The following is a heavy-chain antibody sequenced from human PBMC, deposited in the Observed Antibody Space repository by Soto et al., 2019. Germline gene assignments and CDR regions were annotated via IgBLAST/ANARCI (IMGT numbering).Heavy chain of an antibody. D-gene: IGHD1-1*01. CDR2: ISSDGSST. J-gene: IGHJ4*02. V-gene: IGHV3-74*03. CDR3: ATAGTGTFTY. Sequence: EGQLVESGGGLVQPGGSRRLSCAASGFTFSGSWMHWVRQAPGKGLVWVSRISSDGSSTTYADSVKGRFTISRDNAKNMLYLQMNSLRAEDTAVYYCATAGTGTFTYWGQGTVATVSS. CDR1: GFTFSGSW.